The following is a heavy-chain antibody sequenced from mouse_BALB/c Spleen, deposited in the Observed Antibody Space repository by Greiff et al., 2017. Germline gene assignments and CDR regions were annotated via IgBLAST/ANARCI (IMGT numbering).Heavy chain of an antibody. J-gene: IGHJ2*01. V-gene: IGHV5-12-1*01. CDR2: ISSGGGST. CDR3: ARGRDDYFDY. CDR1: GFAFSSYD. D-gene: IGHD3-3*01. Sequence: EVQGVESGGGLVKPGGSLKLSCAASGFAFSSYDMSWVRQTPEKRLEWVAYISSGGGSTYYPDTVKGRFTISRDNAKNTLYLQMSSLKSEDTAMYYCARGRDDYFDYWGQGTTLTVSS.